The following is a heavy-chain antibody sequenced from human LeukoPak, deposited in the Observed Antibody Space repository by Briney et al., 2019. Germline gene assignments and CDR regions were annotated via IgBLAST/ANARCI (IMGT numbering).Heavy chain of an antibody. J-gene: IGHJ4*02. CDR3: ARDLNWETY. V-gene: IGHV3-23*01. D-gene: IGHD7-27*01. CDR1: GFTFSSYG. Sequence: GTLRLSRAASGFTFSSYGMSWVRQAPGKGLEWVSAISGSGGSTYYADSVKGRFTISRDNAKNSLSLQMNSLRAEDTAVYYCARDLNWETYWGQGTLVTVSS. CDR2: ISGSGGST.